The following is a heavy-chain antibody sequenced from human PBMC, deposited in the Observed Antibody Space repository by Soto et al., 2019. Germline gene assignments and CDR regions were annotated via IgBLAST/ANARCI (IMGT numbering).Heavy chain of an antibody. CDR1: GGSISSGGYY. J-gene: IGHJ5*02. CDR2: IYYSGST. V-gene: IGHV4-31*03. Sequence: SETLSLTCTVSGGSISSGGYYWSWIRQHPGKGLEWIGYIYYSGSTDYNPSLKSRVTISVDTSKNQFSLKLSSVTAAGTAVYYCAIHTGYYDYVWGSYRYKPVHWFDPWGKGTLVTVAS. D-gene: IGHD3-16*02. CDR3: AIHTGYYDYVWGSYRYKPVHWFDP.